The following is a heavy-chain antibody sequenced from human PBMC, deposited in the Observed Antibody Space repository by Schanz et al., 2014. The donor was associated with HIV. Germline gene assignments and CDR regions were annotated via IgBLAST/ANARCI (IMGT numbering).Heavy chain of an antibody. CDR3: ARGPKWEGVMDV. CDR1: AYSFSGYY. J-gene: IGHJ6*02. Sequence: QVQLVQSGAEVKKPGASVTVSCKASAYSFSGYYIHWVRQAPGQGLEWMGWINSDNGTNYAQEFQGRVTMTRDTSIGTAYLVLSSLRSEDTAVYYCARGPKWEGVMDVWGQGTTVTVSS. D-gene: IGHD1-26*01. CDR2: INSDNGT. V-gene: IGHV1-2*02.